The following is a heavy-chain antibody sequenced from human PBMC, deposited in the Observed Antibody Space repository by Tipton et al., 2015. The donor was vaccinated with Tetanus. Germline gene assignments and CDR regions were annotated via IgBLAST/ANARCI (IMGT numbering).Heavy chain of an antibody. D-gene: IGHD6-6*01. J-gene: IGHJ5*02. CDR3: AKDQGGGRVVRLNWFDP. CDR2: VSYSGRT. CDR1: GGSVRSGDYS. Sequence: PGLVKPSETLSLTCTVPGGSVRSGDYSWNWIRQPPGKGLERLAYVSYSGRTNSNYSLKSRITISQDTSKNQFSLKMNSVTAADTAVYYCAKDQGGGRVVRLNWFDPWGPGTLVTVSS. V-gene: IGHV4-61*08.